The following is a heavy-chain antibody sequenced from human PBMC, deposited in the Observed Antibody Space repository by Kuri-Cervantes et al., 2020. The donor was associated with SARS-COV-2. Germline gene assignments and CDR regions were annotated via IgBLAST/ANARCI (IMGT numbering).Heavy chain of an antibody. V-gene: IGHV3-30*04. CDR2: ISYDGSNK. J-gene: IGHJ4*02. CDR1: GGTFSSYA. CDR3: ARGGSSGWSQLEY. Sequence: SCKASGGTFSSYAMHWVRQAPGKGLEWVAVISYDGSNKYYADSVKGRFTISRDNSKNTLYLQMNSLRAEDTAVYYCARGGSSGWSQLEYWGQGTLVTVSS. D-gene: IGHD6-19*01.